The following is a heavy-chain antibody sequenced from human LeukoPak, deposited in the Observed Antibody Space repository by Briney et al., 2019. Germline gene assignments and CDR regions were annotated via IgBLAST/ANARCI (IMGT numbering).Heavy chain of an antibody. D-gene: IGHD3-22*01. J-gene: IGHJ4*02. V-gene: IGHV5-51*01. Sequence: GESLKISCKGSGYSFTRYWIGWVRPMPGKGLEWMGIIYPGDSDTRYSPSFQGQVTISADKSISTAYLQWSSLKASDTAMYYCARHGYYDSSGYYFDYWGQGTLVTVSS. CDR3: ARHGYYDSSGYYFDY. CDR1: GYSFTRYW. CDR2: IYPGDSDT.